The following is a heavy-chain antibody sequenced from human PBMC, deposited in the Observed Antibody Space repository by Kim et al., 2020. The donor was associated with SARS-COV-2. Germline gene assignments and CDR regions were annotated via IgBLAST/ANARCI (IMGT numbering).Heavy chain of an antibody. V-gene: IGHV4-34*01. CDR2: VTRSGSA. CDR3: ARRRDRNDCIDS. Sequence: SETLSLTCAVYSGSFRAHYWTWVRQSPGKGLEWIGEVTRSGSANYNPSLKSRVTMSVDASKNQFSLNLRSITAADTAVYYCARRRDRNDCIDSWGQGTLVTVSS. CDR1: SGSFRAHY. J-gene: IGHJ4*02. D-gene: IGHD1-1*01.